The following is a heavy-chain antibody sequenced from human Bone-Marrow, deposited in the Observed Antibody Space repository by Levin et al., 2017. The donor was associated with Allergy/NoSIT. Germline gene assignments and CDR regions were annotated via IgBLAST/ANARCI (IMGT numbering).Heavy chain of an antibody. CDR2: IKSKTDGGTT. Sequence: PGGSLRLSCVASGFSFNNAWMSWVRQAPGTGLEWVGRIKSKTDGGTTDYAAPVKGRFTISRDDSEDTLFLQMNSLKTDDTAVYYCATMSAYHFSYWGQGTLVTVSS. CDR1: GFSFNNAW. CDR3: ATMSAYHFSY. D-gene: IGHD3-3*01. J-gene: IGHJ4*02. V-gene: IGHV3-15*01.